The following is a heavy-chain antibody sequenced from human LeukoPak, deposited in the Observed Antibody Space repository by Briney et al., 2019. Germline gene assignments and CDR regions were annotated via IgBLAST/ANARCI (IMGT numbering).Heavy chain of an antibody. CDR1: GDSFSGYY. CDR3: ARALYYYDSSGYYQTSSIDY. J-gene: IGHJ4*02. CDR2: INHSGSN. V-gene: IGHV4-34*01. D-gene: IGHD3-22*01. Sequence: KPSETLSLTCAVYGDSFSGYYWSWLRQPPGKALEGLGEINHSGSNNYNPSLKSRVTISVDTSKNQFSLKLSSVTAADTAVYYCARALYYYDSSGYYQTSSIDYWGQGTLVTVSS.